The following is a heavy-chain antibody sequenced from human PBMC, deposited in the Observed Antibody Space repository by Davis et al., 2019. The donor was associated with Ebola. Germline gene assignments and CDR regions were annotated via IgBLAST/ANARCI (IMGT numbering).Heavy chain of an antibody. CDR3: TRAMGSGTYGGY. CDR2: IRSKANSYAT. D-gene: IGHD1-26*01. V-gene: IGHV3-73*01. Sequence: GGSLRLSCAASGFTFSGSAMHWVRQASGKGLEWVGRIRSKANSYATAYAASVKGRFTISRDDSKNTLYLQMNSLKTEDTAVYYCTRAMGSGTYGGYWGQGTLVTVSS. CDR1: GFTFSGSA. J-gene: IGHJ4*02.